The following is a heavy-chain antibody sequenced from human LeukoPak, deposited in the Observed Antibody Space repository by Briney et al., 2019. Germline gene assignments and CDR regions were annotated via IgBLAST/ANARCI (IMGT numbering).Heavy chain of an antibody. CDR2: ISRSSSTI. CDR3: ANELLGTFGAFDI. V-gene: IGHV3-48*04. Sequence: GGSLRLSCAASGFTFSSYDMNWVRQAPGKGLEWVSYISRSSSTIYYADSVKGRFTISRDNAKNSLYLQMNSLRAEDTAMYYRANELLGTFGAFDIWGQGTMVTVSS. D-gene: IGHD3-16*01. J-gene: IGHJ3*02. CDR1: GFTFSSYD.